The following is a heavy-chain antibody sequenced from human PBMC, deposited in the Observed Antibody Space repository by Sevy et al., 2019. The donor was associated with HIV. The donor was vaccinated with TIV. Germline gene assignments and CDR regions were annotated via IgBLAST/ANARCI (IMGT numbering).Heavy chain of an antibody. J-gene: IGHJ4*02. CDR2: FDPEDGET. CDR1: GYTLTELS. CDR3: ATGDCSGGSCYCFDY. D-gene: IGHD2-15*01. V-gene: IGHV1-24*01. Sequence: ASLKVSCKVSGYTLTELSMHWVRQAPGKGLEWMGGFDPEDGETIYAQKFQGRVTMTEDTSTDTAYMELSSLRSEDTAVYYCATGDCSGGSCYCFDYWGQGTLVTVSS.